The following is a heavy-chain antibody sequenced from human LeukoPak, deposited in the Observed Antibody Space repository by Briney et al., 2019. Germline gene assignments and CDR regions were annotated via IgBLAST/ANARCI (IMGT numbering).Heavy chain of an antibody. D-gene: IGHD5-18*01. V-gene: IGHV3-15*01. Sequence: PGGSLRLSCVASGITISDAWMSWVRQAPGKGLEWVGRIKSKSAGGTTDHAAPVKGRFTISRDDSKNTLYLQMNSLTIEDTAVYYCVTPPDWGQGTLVTVSS. CDR3: VTPPD. J-gene: IGHJ4*02. CDR2: IKSKSAGGTT. CDR1: GITISDAW.